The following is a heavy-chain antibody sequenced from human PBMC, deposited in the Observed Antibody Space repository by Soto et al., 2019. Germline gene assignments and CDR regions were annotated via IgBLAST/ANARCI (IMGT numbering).Heavy chain of an antibody. J-gene: IGHJ4*02. Sequence: GGSLRLSCAASGFTFGSYEMNLVRQAPLKGLEWVSDITSTGSTRYYADSVKGRFTISRDNAKNSLYLQMNSPRAEDTAVYYCARGYCTSSACHWNFDYWGQGTLVTVSS. CDR1: GFTFGSYE. V-gene: IGHV3-48*03. CDR3: ARGYCTSSACHWNFDY. D-gene: IGHD2-8*02. CDR2: ITSTGSTR.